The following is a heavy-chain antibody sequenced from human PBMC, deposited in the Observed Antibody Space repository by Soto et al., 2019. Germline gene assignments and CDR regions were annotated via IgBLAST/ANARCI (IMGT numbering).Heavy chain of an antibody. V-gene: IGHV4-39*01. CDR3: ARHNGPLYVGYYYDMDV. J-gene: IGHJ6*02. Sequence: SETLSLTCTVSGGSISSSSYYWGWIRQPPGKGLEWIGSIYNSGYTYYNTSLKSRVTISVDTSKNHFSLKLSSVTAADTAVYYCARHNGPLYVGYYYDMDVWGQGTTVT. D-gene: IGHD3-16*01. CDR1: GGSISSSSYY. CDR2: IYNSGYT.